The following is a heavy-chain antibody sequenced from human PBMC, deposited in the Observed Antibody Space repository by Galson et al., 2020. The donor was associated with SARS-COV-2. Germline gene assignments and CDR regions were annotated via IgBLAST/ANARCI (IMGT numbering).Heavy chain of an antibody. CDR2: IYTSGST. CDR3: ARHPHLGCSSASCYMGGYFDD. D-gene: IGHD2-2*02. CDR1: GGSISSYY. V-gene: IGHV4-4*07. Sequence: WETLSLTCTVSGGSISSYYWSWIRQPAGKGLEWIGRIYTSGSTNYNPTLKSRVTTSVDTSKNQFSLKLSSVTAADTAVYYCARHPHLGCSSASCYMGGYFDDWGQGTLVTVSS. J-gene: IGHJ4*02.